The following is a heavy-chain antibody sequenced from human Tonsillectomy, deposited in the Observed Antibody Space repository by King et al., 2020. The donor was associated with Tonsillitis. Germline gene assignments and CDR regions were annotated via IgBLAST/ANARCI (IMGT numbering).Heavy chain of an antibody. CDR3: ARESGILRYCSGGSCFDAFDI. CDR1: GDTFSSYA. CDR2: IIPIFGTA. Sequence: VQLVESGAEVKKPGSSVKVSCKASGDTFSSYAISWVRQAPGQGLEWMGGIIPIFGTANYAQKFQGRVTITADESTSTAYMELSSLRSEDTAVYYCARESGILRYCSGGSCFDAFDIWGQGTMVTVSS. D-gene: IGHD2-15*01. J-gene: IGHJ3*02. V-gene: IGHV1-69*01.